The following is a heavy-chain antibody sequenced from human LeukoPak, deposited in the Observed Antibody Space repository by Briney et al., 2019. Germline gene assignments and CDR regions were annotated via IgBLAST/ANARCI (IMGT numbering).Heavy chain of an antibody. D-gene: IGHD2-21*01. Sequence: SETLSLTCTVSGGSIRSSSYFWGWIRQSPGKGLESIGTIYYSGNTYYNPSLKSRVTISEDTSKNQFFLKLNPVTAADTAVYYCARGGGGGYYYYYMDVWGKGTTVTVSS. J-gene: IGHJ6*03. V-gene: IGHV4-39*01. CDR1: GGSIRSSSYF. CDR2: IYYSGNT. CDR3: ARGGGGGYYYYYMDV.